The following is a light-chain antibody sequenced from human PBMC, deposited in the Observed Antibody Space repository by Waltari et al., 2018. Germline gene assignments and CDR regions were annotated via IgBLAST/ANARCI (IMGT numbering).Light chain of an antibody. J-gene: IGKJ2*01. V-gene: IGKV3-15*01. CDR3: HQYNSWPPYT. CDR1: QNIGNN. Sequence: EIVMTQSPDTLSVSPGDRATLSCRASQNIGNNLAWYQQKPGQAPRLLIYGASSTAIGSPDRFSGSGSGTEFTLTISSLQSEDFAVYFCHQYNSWPPYTFGQGTKLEIK. CDR2: GAS.